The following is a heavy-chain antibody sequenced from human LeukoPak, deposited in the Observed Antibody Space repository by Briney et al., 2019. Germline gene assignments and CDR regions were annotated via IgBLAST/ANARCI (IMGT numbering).Heavy chain of an antibody. V-gene: IGHV3-30*04. CDR1: GFTFSSYA. Sequence: GGSLRLSCAASGFTFSSYAMHWVRQAPGKGLEWVAVISYDGSNKYYADSVKGRFTISRDNSKNTLYLQMNSLRAEDTAVYYCASVVATDAFDIWGQGTMVTVSS. D-gene: IGHD2-15*01. J-gene: IGHJ3*02. CDR3: ASVVATDAFDI. CDR2: ISYDGSNK.